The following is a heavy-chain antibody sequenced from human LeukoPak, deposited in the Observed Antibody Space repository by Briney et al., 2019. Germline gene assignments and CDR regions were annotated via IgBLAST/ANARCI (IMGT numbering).Heavy chain of an antibody. CDR3: AREGYASGSSPPYYFDY. CDR2: IYSSGST. V-gene: IGHV4-4*08. J-gene: IGHJ4*02. CDR1: GGSISSYH. Sequence: KPSETLSLTCTVSGGSISSYHWSWIRQPPGKGLESIGYIYSSGSTHYNPSLKSRVTISVDTSKNQFSLKLSSLTAADTAVYYCAREGYASGSSPPYYFDYWGQGTLVTVSS. D-gene: IGHD3-10*01.